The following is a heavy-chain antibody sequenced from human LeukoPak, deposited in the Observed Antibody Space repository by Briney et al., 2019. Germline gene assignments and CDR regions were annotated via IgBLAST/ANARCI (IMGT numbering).Heavy chain of an antibody. CDR2: IIPIFGTA. Sequence: SVKVSCKASGGTFSSYAISWVRQAPGQGLEWMGGIIPIFGTANYAQKFQGRVTITADESTSTAYMELSSLRSEDTAVYYCAKSPYYYDSSGPYYYYYYGMDVWGQGTTVTVSS. V-gene: IGHV1-69*13. CDR1: GGTFSSYA. CDR3: AKSPYYYDSSGPYYYYYYGMDV. D-gene: IGHD3-22*01. J-gene: IGHJ6*02.